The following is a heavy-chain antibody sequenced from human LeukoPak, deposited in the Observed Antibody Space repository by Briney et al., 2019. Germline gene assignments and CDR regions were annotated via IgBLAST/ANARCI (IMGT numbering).Heavy chain of an antibody. CDR1: GFTFSSYS. Sequence: GGSLRLSCAASGFTFSSYSMNWVRQAPGKGLEWVSSISSSSSYIYYADSVKGRFTISRDNAKNSLYLQMNSLRAEDTAVYYCAREGNYYGSGSYYTDGMDVWGQGTTVTVSS. CDR2: ISSSSSYI. J-gene: IGHJ6*02. V-gene: IGHV3-21*01. CDR3: AREGNYYGSGSYYTDGMDV. D-gene: IGHD3-10*01.